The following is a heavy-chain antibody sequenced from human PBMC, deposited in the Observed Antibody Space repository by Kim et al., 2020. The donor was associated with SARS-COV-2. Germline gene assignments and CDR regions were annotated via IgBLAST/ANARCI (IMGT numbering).Heavy chain of an antibody. CDR3: SSSAQPRLLREPVDP. Sequence: GGSLRLSCTASGFTFGDYAMSWFRQAPGKGLEWVGFIRSKAYGGTTEYAASVKGRFTISRDDSKSIAYLQMNSLKTEDTAVYYCSSSAQPRLLREPVDPWGQGTLVTVSS. D-gene: IGHD6-6*01. CDR2: IRSKAYGGTT. V-gene: IGHV3-49*03. CDR1: GFTFGDYA. J-gene: IGHJ5*02.